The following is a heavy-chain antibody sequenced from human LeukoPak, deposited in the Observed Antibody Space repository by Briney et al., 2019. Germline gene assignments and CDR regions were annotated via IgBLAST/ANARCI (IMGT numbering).Heavy chain of an antibody. CDR2: ISGSGGST. D-gene: IGHD1-26*01. CDR1: GFTFSSYA. Sequence: GGSLRLSCAASGFTFSSYAMSWVRQAPGKGLEWVSAISGSGGSTYYADSVKGRFTLSRDNSINTVDLQMNSLRAEDTAVYYCVKEYHSRGFGAYFDYWGQGTLVTVSS. V-gene: IGHV3-23*01. CDR3: VKEYHSRGFGAYFDY. J-gene: IGHJ4*02.